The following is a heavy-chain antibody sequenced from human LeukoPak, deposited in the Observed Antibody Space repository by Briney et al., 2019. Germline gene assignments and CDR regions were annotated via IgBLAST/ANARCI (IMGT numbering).Heavy chain of an antibody. V-gene: IGHV3-23*01. J-gene: IGHJ4*02. Sequence: GGSLRLSCAASGFTFSSYAMSWVRQAPGKGLEWVSAISGSGGSTYYADSVKGRFTISRDNSKNTLYLQMNSLRAEDTAAYYCAKDRFWGYSYSTPGYFDYWGQGTLVTVSS. CDR1: GFTFSSYA. CDR2: ISGSGGST. CDR3: AKDRFWGYSYSTPGYFDY. D-gene: IGHD5-18*01.